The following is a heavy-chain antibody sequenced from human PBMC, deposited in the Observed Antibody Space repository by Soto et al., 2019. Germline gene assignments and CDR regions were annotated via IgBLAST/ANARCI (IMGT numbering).Heavy chain of an antibody. D-gene: IGHD4-17*01. CDR3: ARERRDDNGDYGMAY. J-gene: IGHJ4*02. CDR1: GGSISSGGYY. CDR2: IYYSGST. V-gene: IGHV4-31*03. Sequence: QVQLQESGPGLVKPSQTLSLTCTVSGGSISSGGYYWSWIRQHPGKGLEWIGYIYYSGSTYYNPSLQSRVTISVDTSKNQFSLKLSSVTAADTAVYYCARERRDDNGDYGMAYWGQGTLVTVSS.